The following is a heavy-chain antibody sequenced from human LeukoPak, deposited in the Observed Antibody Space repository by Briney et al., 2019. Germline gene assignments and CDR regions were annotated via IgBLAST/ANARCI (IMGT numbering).Heavy chain of an antibody. D-gene: IGHD2-15*01. CDR1: GGSISSYY. V-gene: IGHV4-59*01. CDR3: ARGYCSGGSCYRLGGKNFDP. CDR2: IYYSGST. J-gene: IGHJ5*02. Sequence: PSETLSLTCTVSGGSISSYYWSWIRQPPGKGLEWIGYIYYSGSTNYNPSLKSRVTISVDTSKNQFSLKLSSVTAADTAVYYCARGYCSGGSCYRLGGKNFDPWGQGTLVTVSS.